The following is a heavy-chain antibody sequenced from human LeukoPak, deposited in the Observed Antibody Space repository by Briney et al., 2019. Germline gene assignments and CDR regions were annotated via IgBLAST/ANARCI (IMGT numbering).Heavy chain of an antibody. Sequence: GASVKVSCKISGFGLSVLSIHWMRQAPGKGLEWMGWISAYNGNTSYAQKLQGRVTMTTDTSTSTAYMELRSLRSDDTAVYYCARVPALLRFLETDYWGQGTLVTVSS. CDR1: GFGLSVLS. CDR2: ISAYNGNT. CDR3: ARVPALLRFLETDY. V-gene: IGHV1-18*01. J-gene: IGHJ4*02. D-gene: IGHD3-3*01.